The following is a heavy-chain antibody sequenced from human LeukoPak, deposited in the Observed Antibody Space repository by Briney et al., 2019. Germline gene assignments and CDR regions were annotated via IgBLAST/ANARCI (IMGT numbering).Heavy chain of an antibody. V-gene: IGHV5-51*01. CDR1: GYSFTSYW. CDR3: ARLRYSSSWYRGYFDY. J-gene: IGHJ4*02. Sequence: GESLKISCKGSGYSFTSYWIGWVRQMPGKGLEWMGIIYPGDSDTRYSPSFQGQVTISADTSISTAYLQWSSLKASDTAMYYCARLRYSSSWYRGYFDYWGQGTLVTVSS. D-gene: IGHD6-13*01. CDR2: IYPGDSDT.